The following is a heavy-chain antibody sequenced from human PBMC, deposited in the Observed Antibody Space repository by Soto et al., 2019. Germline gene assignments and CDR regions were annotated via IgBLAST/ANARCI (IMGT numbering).Heavy chain of an antibody. V-gene: IGHV2-5*02. CDR1: GFSLSTSGVG. CDR3: ARSWYSSSWPTPSNWFDP. J-gene: IGHJ5*02. Sequence: SGPTLVNPTQTLTLTCTFSGFSLSTSGVGVGWIRQPPGKALEWLALIYWDDDKRYSPSLKSRLTITKDTSKNQLVLTMTNMDPVDTATYYCARSWYSSSWPTPSNWFDPWGQGTLVTVSS. CDR2: IYWDDDK. D-gene: IGHD6-13*01.